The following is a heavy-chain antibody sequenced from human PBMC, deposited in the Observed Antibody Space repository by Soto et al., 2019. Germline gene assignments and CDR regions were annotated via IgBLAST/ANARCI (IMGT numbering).Heavy chain of an antibody. J-gene: IGHJ4*02. Sequence: SETLSLTCTVSAGSITNYYWSWIRQPPGKGLEWIGYIYYSGATNYNPSLESRVTISVDTSKNQFSLQLSSVTAADTAVYYCARIRGAGGYSFSDFWGRGTLVTVSS. CDR3: ARIRGAGGYSFSDF. V-gene: IGHV4-59*01. CDR1: AGSITNYY. CDR2: IYYSGAT. D-gene: IGHD5-18*01.